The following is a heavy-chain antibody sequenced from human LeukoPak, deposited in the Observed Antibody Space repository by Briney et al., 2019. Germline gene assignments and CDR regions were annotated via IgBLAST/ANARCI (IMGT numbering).Heavy chain of an antibody. CDR1: GGSFSGYY. V-gene: IGHV4-34*01. CDR3: AKLLNFAFDI. Sequence: PSETLSLTCAVYGGSFSGYYWSWIRQPPGKGLEWIGEINHSGSTNYNPSLKSRVTISVDTSKNQFSLKLSSVTAADTAVYYCAKLLNFAFDIWGQGTMVTVSS. D-gene: IGHD3-10*01. J-gene: IGHJ3*02. CDR2: INHSGST.